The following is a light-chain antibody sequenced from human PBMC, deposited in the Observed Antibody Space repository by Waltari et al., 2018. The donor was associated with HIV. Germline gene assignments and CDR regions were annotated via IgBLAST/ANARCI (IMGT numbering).Light chain of an antibody. CDR1: ALPKQY. CDR2: KDT. CDR3: QSADATGSSVL. J-gene: IGLJ2*01. V-gene: IGLV3-25*03. Sequence: SAELTQPPSVSVSPGQTATITSSGDALPKQYTHLYQQKSGQAPVLLIHKDTERPSGIPERFSGSSSGTIVTLTISGVQAEDEADYYCQSADATGSSVLFGGGTKLTVL.